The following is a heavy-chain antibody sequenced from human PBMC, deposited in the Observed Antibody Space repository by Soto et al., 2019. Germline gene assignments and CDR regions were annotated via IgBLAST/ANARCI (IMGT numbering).Heavy chain of an antibody. D-gene: IGHD3-10*01. J-gene: IGHJ4*02. CDR1: GFTFSSYA. V-gene: IGHV3-23*01. CDR3: AKGVEEVRGVIYFDY. Sequence: PGGSLRLSCAASGFTFSSYAMSWVRQAPGKGLEWVSAISGSGGSTYYADSVKGRFTISRDNSKNTLYLQMNSLRAEDTAVYYCAKGVEEVRGVIYFDYWGQGTLVTVSS. CDR2: ISGSGGST.